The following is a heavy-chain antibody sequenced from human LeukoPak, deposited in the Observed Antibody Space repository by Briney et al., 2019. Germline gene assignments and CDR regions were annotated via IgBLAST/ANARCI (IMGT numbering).Heavy chain of an antibody. Sequence: KPSETLSLTCTVSAGSISGYYWTWIRQPPGKGLEWIGYIYYTGSTNYNPSLKSRVAISLDTSKNQFSLKLNSVTAADTAVYYCARWFCSGGTCRGAVDYWGQGTLVTVSS. CDR1: AGSISGYY. V-gene: IGHV4-59*01. J-gene: IGHJ4*02. CDR2: IYYTGST. D-gene: IGHD2-15*01. CDR3: ARWFCSGGTCRGAVDY.